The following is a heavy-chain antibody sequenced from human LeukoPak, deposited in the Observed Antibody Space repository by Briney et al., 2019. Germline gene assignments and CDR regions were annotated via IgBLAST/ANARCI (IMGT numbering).Heavy chain of an antibody. CDR1: GGSISSYY. CDR2: IYYSGST. D-gene: IGHD5-12*01. V-gene: IGHV4-59*01. J-gene: IGHJ4*02. Sequence: PSETLSLTCTVSGGSISSYYWSWIRQPPGKGLDWIGYIYYSGSTNYNPSLKSRVTISVDTSKNQFSLKLSSVTAADTAVYYCARNRGDSGYAALDYWGQGTLVTVSS. CDR3: ARNRGDSGYAALDY.